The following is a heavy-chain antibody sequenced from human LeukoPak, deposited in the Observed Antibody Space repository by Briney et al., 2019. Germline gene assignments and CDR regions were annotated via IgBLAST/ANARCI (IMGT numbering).Heavy chain of an antibody. CDR2: MNPNSGNT. Sequence: GASVKVSCKASGYTFTSYDINWVRQATGQGLEWMGWMNPNSGNTGYAQKFQGRVTMTRNTSISTAYMELSSLRSEDTAVYYCAKERVSSLMVRGVLDYWGQGTLVTVSS. CDR3: AKERVSSLMVRGVLDY. D-gene: IGHD3-10*01. CDR1: GYTFTSYD. J-gene: IGHJ4*02. V-gene: IGHV1-8*01.